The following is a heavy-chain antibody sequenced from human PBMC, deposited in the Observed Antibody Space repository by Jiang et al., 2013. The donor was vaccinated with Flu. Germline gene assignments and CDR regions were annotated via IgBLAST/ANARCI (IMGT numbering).Heavy chain of an antibody. J-gene: IGHJ3*02. Sequence: FTLYALHWVRQAPGQRLEWMGWINPGNGDTKYSQKFQGRVTITRDTSATTAYMELSSLTSEDTAVYYCARESTYYDSRADHYPFDIWGQGTMITVSS. CDR1: FTLYA. CDR2: INPGNGDT. CDR3: ARESTYYDSRADHYPFDI. D-gene: IGHD3-22*01. V-gene: IGHV1-3*01.